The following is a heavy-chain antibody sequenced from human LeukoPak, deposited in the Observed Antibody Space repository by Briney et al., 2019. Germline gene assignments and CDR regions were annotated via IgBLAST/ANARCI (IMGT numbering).Heavy chain of an antibody. J-gene: IGHJ6*02. Sequence: GSLRLFCAASGFTVSSHYMSWVRQAPGKGLELVFVIYSGGSTYYADSVKGRFTISRDNSKNTLYLQMNSLRAEDTAVYYCARDVAAPTKPYGMDVWGQGTTVTVSS. V-gene: IGHV3-66*01. CDR3: ARDVAAPTKPYGMDV. CDR2: IYSGGST. CDR1: GFTVSSHY.